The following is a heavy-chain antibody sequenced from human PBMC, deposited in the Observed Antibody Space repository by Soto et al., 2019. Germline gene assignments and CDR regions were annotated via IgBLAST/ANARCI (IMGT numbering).Heavy chain of an antibody. J-gene: IGHJ4*02. CDR2: IWYDGSNK. CDR1: GFSFSSYG. CDR3: VRDGEDYIRGSYRYFDY. D-gene: IGHD3-16*02. V-gene: IGHV3-33*01. Sequence: HPGGSLRLSCAASGFSFSSYGMHWVRQAPGKGLEWVAVIWYDGSNKYYVDSVKGRFSISRDNSRNTLSLQMNSLRAEDTAVYYCVRDGEDYIRGSYRYFDYWGQGVLVTVSS.